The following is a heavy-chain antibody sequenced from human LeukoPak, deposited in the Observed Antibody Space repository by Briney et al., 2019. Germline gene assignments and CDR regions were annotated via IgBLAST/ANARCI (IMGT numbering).Heavy chain of an antibody. CDR2: ISDSGDRT. Sequence: GGSLRLSCAASGFAFSSLDMGWVRQAPGKGLEWVSAISDSGDRTYYADSVKGRFTISRDNSKNTLYLQMNSLRVEDTAVYYCARGGGAEAFDIWGQGTMVTVSS. CDR3: ARGGGAEAFDI. V-gene: IGHV3-23*01. CDR1: GFAFSSLD. J-gene: IGHJ3*02. D-gene: IGHD2-21*01.